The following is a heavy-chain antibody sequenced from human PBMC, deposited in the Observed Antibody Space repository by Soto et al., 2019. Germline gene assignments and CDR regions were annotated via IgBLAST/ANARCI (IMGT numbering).Heavy chain of an antibody. CDR2: IGGHGNTI. J-gene: IGHJ4*01. V-gene: IGHV3-23*01. CDR1: GFHFRTEA. Sequence: EVHLLESGGGLVHPGGSLRLSCVASGFHFRTEAMSWVRQAPGQGLEWVSSIGGHGNTIFYAASVRGRFTISRDNSKNTLYLQMNSLRAEDTALYYCAKVLGLITLTPIDHWGHGTLVTVSS. CDR3: AKVLGLITLTPIDH. D-gene: IGHD3-22*01.